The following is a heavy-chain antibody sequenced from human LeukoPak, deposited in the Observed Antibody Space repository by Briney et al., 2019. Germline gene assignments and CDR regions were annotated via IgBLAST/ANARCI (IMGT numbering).Heavy chain of an antibody. CDR1: GGSISSYY. V-gene: IGHV4-59*01. D-gene: IGHD1-26*01. CDR2: IYYSGST. J-gene: IGHJ4*02. Sequence: PSETLSHTCTVSGGSISSYYWSWIRQPPGKGLEWIGYIYYSGSTNYNPSLKSRVTISVDTSKNQFSLKLSSVTAADTAVYYCARATVGASDYWGQGTLVTVSS. CDR3: ARATVGASDY.